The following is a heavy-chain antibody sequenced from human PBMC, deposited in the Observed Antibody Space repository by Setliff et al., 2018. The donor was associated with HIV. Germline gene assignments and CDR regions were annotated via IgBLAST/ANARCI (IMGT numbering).Heavy chain of an antibody. V-gene: IGHV4-34*01. CDR1: RGSFSDYY. CDR3: ARTPQEVVLVAATRPYYYYYMDV. CDR2: ISPSGST. Sequence: SETLSLTCVVYRGSFSDYYWTWIRQPPGKGLEWIGEISPSGSTNYNPSLKSRVTISVDTSENQFSLKLSSVTAADTAVYYCARTPQEVVLVAATRPYYYYYMDVWGKGTTVTVSS. D-gene: IGHD2-15*01. J-gene: IGHJ6*03.